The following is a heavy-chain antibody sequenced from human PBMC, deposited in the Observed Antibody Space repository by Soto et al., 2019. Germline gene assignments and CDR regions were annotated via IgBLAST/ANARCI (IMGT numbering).Heavy chain of an antibody. CDR2: ISGSGGST. J-gene: IGHJ5*02. CDR3: AKAKGGFSANWFDP. V-gene: IGHV3-23*01. CDR1: GFTFSSYA. D-gene: IGHD3-16*01. Sequence: SLRLSCAASGFTFSSYAVSWVRQAPGKGLEWVSAISGSGGSTYYADSVKGRFTISRDNSKNTLYLQMNSLRAEDTAVYYCAKAKGGFSANWFDPWGQGTLVTVSS.